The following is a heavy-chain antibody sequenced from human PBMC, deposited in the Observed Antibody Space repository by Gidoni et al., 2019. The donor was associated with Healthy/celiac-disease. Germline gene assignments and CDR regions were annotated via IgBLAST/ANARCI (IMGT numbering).Heavy chain of an antibody. V-gene: IGHV4-39*01. Sequence: QLQLQESGPGLVKPSETLSLTCTVSGGSLSSSSYYWGWIRQPPGKGLEWIGSIYYSGSTYYNTSLKSRVTMSVDTSKNQFSLKLSSVTAADTAVYYCESRVRAFDIWGQGTMVTVSS. CDR3: ESRVRAFDI. CDR1: GGSLSSSSYY. J-gene: IGHJ3*02. CDR2: IYYSGST.